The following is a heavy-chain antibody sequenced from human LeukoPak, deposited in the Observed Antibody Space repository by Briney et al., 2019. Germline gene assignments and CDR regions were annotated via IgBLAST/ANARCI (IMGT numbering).Heavy chain of an antibody. V-gene: IGHV3-23*01. CDR3: ARGRERISYDTIYYYYMDV. CDR1: GFTFSSYA. CDR2: ISGSGGST. J-gene: IGHJ6*03. D-gene: IGHD5-12*01. Sequence: GGSLRLSCAASGFTFSSYAMSWVRQAPGKGLEWVSAISGSGGSTYYADSVKGRFTISRDNAKNSLYLQMNSLRAEDTAVYYCARGRERISYDTIYYYYMDVWGKGTTVTVSS.